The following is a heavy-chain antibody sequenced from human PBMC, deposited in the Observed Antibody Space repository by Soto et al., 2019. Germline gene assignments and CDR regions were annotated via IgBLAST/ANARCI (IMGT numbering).Heavy chain of an antibody. Sequence: QVQLVQSGAEVKKPGASVKVSCKASGYIFTAYSMHWVRQAPGQGLEWMGVVNPSGGSTNYAQKFQGRITMTRDTSTSTVYMDLSSLTSEDTAVYYYAREENCSDGICYSEYFQRWGQGTLVTVSS. D-gene: IGHD2-15*01. CDR1: GYIFTAYS. J-gene: IGHJ1*01. CDR2: VNPSGGST. CDR3: AREENCSDGICYSEYFQR. V-gene: IGHV1-46*01.